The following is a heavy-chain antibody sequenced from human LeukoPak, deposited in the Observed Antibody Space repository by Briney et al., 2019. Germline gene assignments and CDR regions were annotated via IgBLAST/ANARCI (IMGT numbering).Heavy chain of an antibody. D-gene: IGHD5-12*01. CDR3: ASSKPRDRRGGYEKLVDY. CDR1: GGTFSSYA. V-gene: IGHV1-69*01. CDR2: IIPIFGTA. J-gene: IGHJ4*02. Sequence: GSSVKVSCKASGGTFSSYAISWVRQAPGQGLEWMGGIIPIFGTANYAQKFQGRVTITADESTSTAYMELSSLRSEDTAVYYCASSKPRDRRGGYEKLVDYWGQGTLVTVSS.